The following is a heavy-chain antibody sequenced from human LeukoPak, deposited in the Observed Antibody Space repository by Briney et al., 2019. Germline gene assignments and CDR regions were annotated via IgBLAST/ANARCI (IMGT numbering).Heavy chain of an antibody. J-gene: IGHJ4*02. D-gene: IGHD4-17*01. CDR1: GYTFTGYY. CDR2: INPNSGGT. Sequence: ASVKVSCKASGYTFTGYYMHWVRQAPGQGLEWMGWINPNSGGTNYAQKFQGRVTITTDESTSTAYMELSSLRSEDTAVYYCARGDYGDYVHFDYWGQGTLVTVSS. V-gene: IGHV1-2*02. CDR3: ARGDYGDYVHFDY.